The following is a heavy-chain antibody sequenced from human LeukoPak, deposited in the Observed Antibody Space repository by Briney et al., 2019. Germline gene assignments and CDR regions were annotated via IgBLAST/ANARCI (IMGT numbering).Heavy chain of an antibody. J-gene: IGHJ4*02. CDR3: ARGASYVFNDY. D-gene: IGHD3-16*01. CDR2: IRSGSSDI. Sequence: GGSLRLSCAASGFTFTSYNMNWVRQAPGKGLEWVSCIRSGSSDIYYADSVKGRFTVSRDNAKNSLYLQMNSLRAEDTAVYYCARGASYVFNDYWGQGTLVTVSS. V-gene: IGHV3-21*01. CDR1: GFTFTSYN.